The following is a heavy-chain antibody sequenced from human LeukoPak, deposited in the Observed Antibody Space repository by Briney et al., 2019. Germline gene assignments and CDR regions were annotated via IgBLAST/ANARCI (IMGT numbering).Heavy chain of an antibody. V-gene: IGHV3-23*01. J-gene: IGHJ6*02. Sequence: GGSLRLSCAASGITFSNYIMSWVRQAPGKGLEWVSTISGNGGYTYYADSVKGRFTISRANSKNTLYLQMNSLRAEDTAVYYCAKLGSGWRGGGMDVWGQGTTVIVSS. CDR1: GITFSNYI. CDR3: AKLGSGWRGGGMDV. CDR2: ISGNGGYT. D-gene: IGHD6-19*01.